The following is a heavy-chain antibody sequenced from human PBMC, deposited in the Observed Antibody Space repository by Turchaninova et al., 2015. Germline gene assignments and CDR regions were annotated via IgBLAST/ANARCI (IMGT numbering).Heavy chain of an antibody. Sequence: GGGLVQPGGSLRVSCAASGFSLISYEMNWVRQAPGRGLEWVSYINSNGRIKYFADSVKGRFTISRDNAKNSLFLQMNRLRAEDTAVYYCARGNTVSWWEQTKNCYFDLWGRGTLVSVSS. CDR2: INSNGRIK. CDR1: GFSLISYE. CDR3: ARGNTVSWWEQTKNCYFDL. D-gene: IGHD2-8*02. J-gene: IGHJ2*01. V-gene: IGHV3-48*03.